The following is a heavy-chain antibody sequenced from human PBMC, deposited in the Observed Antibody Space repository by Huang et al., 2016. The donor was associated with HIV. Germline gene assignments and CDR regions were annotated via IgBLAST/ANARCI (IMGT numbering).Heavy chain of an antibody. CDR1: GYTLTELS. CDR3: ATRMDRCERYVDTAVQFDY. D-gene: IGHD5-18*01. CDR2: FDPEYGET. Sequence: QVQLVQSGTEVKRSGASVKVSCKVSGYTLTELSMHWVGQAPGKGLEWLGGFDPEYGETIYEQKFQGRITMTEDTSTDTAYMELSSLRSEDTAVYYCATRMDRCERYVDTAVQFDYWGQGTLVTVSS. V-gene: IGHV1-24*01. J-gene: IGHJ4*02.